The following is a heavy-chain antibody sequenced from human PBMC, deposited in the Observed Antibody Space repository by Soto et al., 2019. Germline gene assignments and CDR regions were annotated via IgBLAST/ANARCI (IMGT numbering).Heavy chain of an antibody. V-gene: IGHV1-3*01. J-gene: IGHJ3*02. CDR3: ARDYDILTGYYRTNAFDI. Sequence: GASVKVSCKASGYTFTSYAMHWVRQAPGQRLEWMGWINAGNGNTKYSQKFQGRVTITRDTSASTAYMELSSLRSEDTAVYYCARDYDILTGYYRTNAFDIWGQGTMVTVSS. D-gene: IGHD3-9*01. CDR1: GYTFTSYA. CDR2: INAGNGNT.